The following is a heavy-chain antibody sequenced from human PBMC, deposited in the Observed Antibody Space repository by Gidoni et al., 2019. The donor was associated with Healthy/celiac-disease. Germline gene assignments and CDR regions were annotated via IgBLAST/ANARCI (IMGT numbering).Heavy chain of an antibody. J-gene: IGHJ5*02. CDR3: ARGFELENWFDP. V-gene: IGHV1-69*01. CDR1: GGTCSSYA. D-gene: IGHD1-1*01. CDR2: IIPIFGTA. Sequence: QVQLVQSGDEVKKLGSSVRVSCKSSGGTCSSYACSWVRQAAGQGLEWMGGIIPIFGTANYAQKFQGRVTITADEYTSTAYMELSSRRSEDTAVYYCARGFELENWFDPWGQGTLVTVSS.